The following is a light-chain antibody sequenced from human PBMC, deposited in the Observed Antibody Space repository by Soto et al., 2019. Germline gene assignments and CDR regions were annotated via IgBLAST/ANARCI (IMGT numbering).Light chain of an antibody. CDR2: GAS. Sequence: DIQMTQSPSTLSASVGDRVTITCRASQSIRNWLAWYQDKPGKAPKLLIYGASSLESGVPSRFSGSGSGTEFTLTIGVLQPDDFVTYYCQHYNAFPWPFGQGTKVEIK. J-gene: IGKJ1*01. CDR1: QSIRNW. V-gene: IGKV1-5*01. CDR3: QHYNAFPWP.